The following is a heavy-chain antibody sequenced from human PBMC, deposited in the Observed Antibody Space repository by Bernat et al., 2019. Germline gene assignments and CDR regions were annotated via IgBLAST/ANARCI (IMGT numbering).Heavy chain of an antibody. D-gene: IGHD3-16*01. J-gene: IGHJ5*02. V-gene: IGHV4-59*01. CDR2: IYYSGST. CDR1: GGSISSYY. CDR3: ASSGETGWFDP. Sequence: QVQLQESGPGLVKPSETLSLTCTVSGGSISSYYWSWIRQPPGKGLEWIGYIYYSGSTNYNPSLKSRVTISVDTSKNQFSLKLSSVTAADTAVYYCASSGETGWFDPWGQGTLVTVSS.